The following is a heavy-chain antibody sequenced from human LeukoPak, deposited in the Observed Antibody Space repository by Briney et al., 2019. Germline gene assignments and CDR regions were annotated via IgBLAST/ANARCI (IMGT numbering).Heavy chain of an antibody. V-gene: IGHV4-38-2*02. D-gene: IGHD5-18*01. CDR1: GFSISSGHY. J-gene: IGHJ4*02. CDR3: ARVFIRNGYSSYFDC. Sequence: PSETLSLTCTVSGFSISSGHYWGWVRQPPGAGLEWIGSVYQSGTTYYNPSLKSRVTTSVDMSKNQFSLRLRPVTAADTAVYYCARVFIRNGYSSYFDCWGQGTLVTVSS. CDR2: VYQSGTT.